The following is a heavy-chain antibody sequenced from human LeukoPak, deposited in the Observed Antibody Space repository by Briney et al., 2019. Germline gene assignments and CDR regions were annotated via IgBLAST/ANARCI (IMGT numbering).Heavy chain of an antibody. Sequence: GGSLRLSCAASGFTFSSYGMHWVRRAPGKGLEWVAFIRYDGSNKYYADSVKGRFTISRDNSKNTLYLQMNSLRAEDTAVYYCAKDQLGWGHCSSTSCYTGAFDIWGQGTMVTVSS. CDR1: GFTFSSYG. D-gene: IGHD2-2*02. V-gene: IGHV3-30*02. CDR2: IRYDGSNK. CDR3: AKDQLGWGHCSSTSCYTGAFDI. J-gene: IGHJ3*02.